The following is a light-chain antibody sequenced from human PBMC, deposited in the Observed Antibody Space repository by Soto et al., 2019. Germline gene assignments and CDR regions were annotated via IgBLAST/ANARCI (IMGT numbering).Light chain of an antibody. CDR1: QSVNGNY. V-gene: IGKV3-20*01. J-gene: IGKJ4*01. CDR3: QYYGGIPLT. CDR2: RAS. Sequence: EIVLTQYPGTMSLSPGERATLSCRASQSVNGNYLAWYQQIPGQAPRLLIYRASSRATGIPDRFSGSGSGTDFTLTISRLEPEDFAVYYCQYYGGIPLTFGGGTKVEIK.